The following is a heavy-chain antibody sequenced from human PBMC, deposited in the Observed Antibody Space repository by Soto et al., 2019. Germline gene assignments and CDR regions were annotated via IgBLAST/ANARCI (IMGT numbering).Heavy chain of an antibody. Sequence: EVQLLASGGGLVQPGGSLRLSCAASRFTFSSYAMSWVRQAPGKGLEWVSGISGSGGSTYYADSVKGRFSISRDNSKNTLYLQINSLRAEDTAVYYCAKGGSSSWLYYFDYWGQGTLVTVSS. V-gene: IGHV3-23*01. CDR3: AKGGSSSWLYYFDY. CDR2: ISGSGGST. D-gene: IGHD6-13*01. J-gene: IGHJ4*02. CDR1: RFTFSSYA.